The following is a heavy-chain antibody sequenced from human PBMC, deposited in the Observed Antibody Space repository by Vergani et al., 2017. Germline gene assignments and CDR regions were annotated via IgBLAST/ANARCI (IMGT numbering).Heavy chain of an antibody. J-gene: IGHJ4*02. CDR2: IKQDGSEK. V-gene: IGHV3-7*01. CDR3: ARDRYDFWSGYYTFDY. CDR1: GFTFNQYG. D-gene: IGHD3-3*01. Sequence: VQLVESGGGVVQPGRSLRLSCAASGFTFNQYGMHWVRQAPGKGLEWVANIKQDGSEKYYVDSVKGRFTISRDNAKNSLYLQMNSLRAEDTAVYYCARDRYDFWSGYYTFDYWGQGTLVTVSS.